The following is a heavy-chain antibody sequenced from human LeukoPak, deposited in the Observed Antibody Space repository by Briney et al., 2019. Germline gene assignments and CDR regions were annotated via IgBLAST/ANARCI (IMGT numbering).Heavy chain of an antibody. V-gene: IGHV4-59*01. J-gene: IGHJ4*02. CDR3: AKVTMVRGAPDY. CDR1: GGSISSYY. Sequence: PSETLSLTCTVSGGSISSYYWSWFRQPPGKGLEWIGYVYYSGSTKYNPSPKSRVTISVDTSQNQFSLKLSSVTAADTALYFCAKVTMVRGAPDYWGQGTLVTVSS. CDR2: VYYSGST. D-gene: IGHD3-10*01.